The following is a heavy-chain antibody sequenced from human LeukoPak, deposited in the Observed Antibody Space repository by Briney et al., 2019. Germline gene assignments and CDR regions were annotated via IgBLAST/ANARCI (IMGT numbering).Heavy chain of an antibody. J-gene: IGHJ4*02. D-gene: IGHD5-24*01. CDR2: TYYRSKWYN. V-gene: IGHV6-1*01. Sequence: SQTLSLTCAISGDSVSSNSAAWNWIRQSPSRGLEWLGRTYYRSKWYNDYAVSVKSRITINPDTSKNQFSLQLNSVTPEDTAVYYCARDVVVRGDGYNHYDYWGQGTLVTVSS. CDR1: GDSVSSNSAA. CDR3: ARDVVVRGDGYNHYDY.